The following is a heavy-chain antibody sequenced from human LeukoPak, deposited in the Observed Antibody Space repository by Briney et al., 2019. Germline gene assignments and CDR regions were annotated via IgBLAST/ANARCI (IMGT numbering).Heavy chain of an antibody. CDR3: ARRTQQLVLFDY. CDR1: GGSFSGYY. J-gene: IGHJ4*02. CDR2: INHSGGT. D-gene: IGHD6-13*01. V-gene: IGHV4-34*01. Sequence: SETLSLTCAVYGGSFSGYYWSWIRQPPGKGLEWIGEINHSGGTNYNPSLKSRVTISVDTSKNQFSLKLSSVTAADAAVYYCARRTQQLVLFDYWGQGTLVTVSS.